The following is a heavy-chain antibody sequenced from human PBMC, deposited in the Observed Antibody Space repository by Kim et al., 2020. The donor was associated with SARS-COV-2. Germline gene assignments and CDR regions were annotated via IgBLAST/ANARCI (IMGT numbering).Heavy chain of an antibody. CDR3: ARDHYDILTGQSGFDY. J-gene: IGHJ4*02. Sequence: SLIIRLTISIDTSKNQFSLKLSSVTAADTAVYYCARDHYDILTGQSGFDYWGQGTLVTVSS. D-gene: IGHD3-9*01. V-gene: IGHV4-59*01.